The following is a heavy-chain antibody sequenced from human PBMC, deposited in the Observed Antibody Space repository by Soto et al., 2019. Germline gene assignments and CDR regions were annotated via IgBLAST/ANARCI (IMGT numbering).Heavy chain of an antibody. CDR1: GFTFSNFG. D-gene: IGHD2-2*01. V-gene: IGHV3-21*01. CDR3: ARGDQDIVVVPDAPGYYYGMDV. CDR2: ISSSSSYI. Sequence: PGGSLRLSCAASGFTFSNFGMNWVRQAPGKGLEWVSSISSSSSYIYYADSVKGRFTISRDNAKNSLYLQMNSLRAEDTAVYYCARGDQDIVVVPDAPGYYYGMDVWGQGTTVTVSS. J-gene: IGHJ6*02.